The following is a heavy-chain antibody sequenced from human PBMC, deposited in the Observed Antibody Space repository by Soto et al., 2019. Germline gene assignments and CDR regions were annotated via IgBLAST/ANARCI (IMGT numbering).Heavy chain of an antibody. CDR1: GFKFSNYA. V-gene: IGHV3-23*01. D-gene: IGHD3-16*01. Sequence: PGGSLRLSCAASGFKFSNYAMSWVRQAPGKGLEWVSLISATGDGTYYADSVKGQFTISRDNSHNTLYLQVHSLTAEDTAVYYCAKDRRAGGNSAFYFDFWGQGAQVTVSS. CDR3: AKDRRAGGNSAFYFDF. CDR2: ISATGDGT. J-gene: IGHJ4*02.